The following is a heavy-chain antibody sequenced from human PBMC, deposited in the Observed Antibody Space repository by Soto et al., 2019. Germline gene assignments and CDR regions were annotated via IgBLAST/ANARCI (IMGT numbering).Heavy chain of an antibody. CDR1: GGSISSSNW. Sequence: SETLSLTCAVSGGSISSSNWWSWVRRPPGKGLEWIGEIYHSGSTNYNPSLKSRVTISVDKSKNQFSLKLSSVTAADTAVYCCARTYYVILTGYYRPPYLDFWGPGXLVTGYS. CDR3: ARTYYVILTGYYRPPYLDF. J-gene: IGHJ4*02. CDR2: IYHSGST. V-gene: IGHV4-4*01. D-gene: IGHD3-9*01.